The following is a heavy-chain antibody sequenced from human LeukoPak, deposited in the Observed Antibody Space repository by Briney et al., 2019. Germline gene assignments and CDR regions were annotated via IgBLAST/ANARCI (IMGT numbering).Heavy chain of an antibody. CDR1: GFTFSDYY. J-gene: IGHJ4*02. V-gene: IGHV3-11*06. Sequence: GGSLRLSCAASGFTFSDYYMSWIRQAPGKGLEWVSYISSSSSYTNYADSVKGRFTISRDNAKNSLYLQMNSLRAEDTAVYYCARFDYADYLAFDYWGQGTLVTVSS. D-gene: IGHD4-17*01. CDR3: ARFDYADYLAFDY. CDR2: ISSSSSYT.